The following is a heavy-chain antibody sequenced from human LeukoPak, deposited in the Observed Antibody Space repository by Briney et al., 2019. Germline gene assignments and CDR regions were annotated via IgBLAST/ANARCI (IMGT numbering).Heavy chain of an antibody. CDR1: GFTFSSYG. V-gene: IGHV3-30*18. Sequence: PGGSLRLSCAASGFTFSSYGMHWVRQAPGKGLEWVAVISYDGSNKYYADSVKGRFTISRDNSKNTLYLQMNSLRAEDTAVYCCAKDRRGGSGEYFDYWGQGTLVTVSS. D-gene: IGHD2-15*01. CDR3: AKDRRGGSGEYFDY. J-gene: IGHJ4*02. CDR2: ISYDGSNK.